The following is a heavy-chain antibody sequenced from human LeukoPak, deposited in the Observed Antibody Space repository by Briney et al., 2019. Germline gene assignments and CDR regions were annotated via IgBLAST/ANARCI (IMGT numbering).Heavy chain of an antibody. J-gene: IGHJ4*02. CDR1: GFTFSSNA. D-gene: IGHD2-2*01. V-gene: IGHV3-30-3*01. Sequence: GGSLRLSCAASGFTFSSNAMHWVRQAPGKGLEWVAVISYDGSNKYYADYVKGRFTISRDNSKNTVYLEMNSLRAEDTAVYYCASGYCGRTTCSPPFDYWGQGTLVTVSS. CDR2: ISYDGSNK. CDR3: ASGYCGRTTCSPPFDY.